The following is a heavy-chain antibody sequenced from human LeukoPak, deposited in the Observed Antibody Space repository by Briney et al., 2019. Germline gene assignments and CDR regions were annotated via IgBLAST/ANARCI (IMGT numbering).Heavy chain of an antibody. J-gene: IGHJ4*02. V-gene: IGHV3-7*01. Sequence: SGGSLRLSCEASGVTFRRYWMNWVRQAPGKGLEWVANIKEDGSEKYYVDSVKGRFTISRDNAKNALYQQMNSLRAEDKAAYSCATVGECSTPRWDERAQVTVSS. CDR3: ATVGECSTPR. D-gene: IGHD4-17*01. CDR1: GVTFRRYW. CDR2: IKEDGSEK.